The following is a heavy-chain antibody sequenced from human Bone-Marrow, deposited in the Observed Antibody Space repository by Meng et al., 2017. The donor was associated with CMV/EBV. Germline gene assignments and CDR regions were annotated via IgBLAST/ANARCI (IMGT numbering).Heavy chain of an antibody. J-gene: IGHJ6*02. CDR2: IIPILGIA. D-gene: IGHD4-23*01. CDR1: GGTFSSYA. CDR3: AREGGGNSGEYYYYYYGMDV. Sequence: SVKVSCKASGGTFSSYAISWVRQAPGQGLEWMGGIIPILGIANYAQKFQGRVTITADKSTSTAYMELSSLRSEDTAVYYCAREGGGNSGEYYYYYYGMDVWGQGTTVTVSS. V-gene: IGHV1-69*10.